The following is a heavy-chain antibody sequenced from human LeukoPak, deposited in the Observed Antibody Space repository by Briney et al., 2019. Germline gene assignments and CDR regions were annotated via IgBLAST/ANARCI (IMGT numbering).Heavy chain of an antibody. CDR3: ARHGGLPYHKKSFDY. V-gene: IGHV4-39*01. CDR2: SYYSGST. CDR1: GVSISSSSYY. D-gene: IGHD3-16*01. J-gene: IGHJ4*02. Sequence: SETLSLTCTVSGVSISSSSYYWGWIRQPPGKGLEWIGSSYYSGSTYYNPSLKSRVTISVDTSKNQFSLKLSSVTAADTAVYYCARHGGLPYHKKSFDYWGQGTLVTVSS.